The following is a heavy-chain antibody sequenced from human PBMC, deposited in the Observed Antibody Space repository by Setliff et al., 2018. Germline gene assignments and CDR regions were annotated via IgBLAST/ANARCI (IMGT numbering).Heavy chain of an antibody. V-gene: IGHV1-69*13. CDR3: ARDSRQWLEGGASGDMDI. J-gene: IGHJ6*02. CDR2: LIPFFGTT. Sequence: ASVKVSCKTSGYSFTSHYMHWVRQAPGQRPEWMGRLIPFFGTTIYAQKFQGRVTITADQSTSTVFMELNSLRSEDTAFYYCARDSRQWLEGGASGDMDIWGQGTAVTVSS. CDR1: GYSFTSHY. D-gene: IGHD6-19*01.